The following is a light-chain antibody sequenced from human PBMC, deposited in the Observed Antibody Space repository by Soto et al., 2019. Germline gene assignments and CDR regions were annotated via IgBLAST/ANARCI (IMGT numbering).Light chain of an antibody. J-gene: IGLJ1*01. CDR1: KNDIGVYDF. CDR3: KSYAGSNTYV. V-gene: IGLV2-8*01. Sequence: QSALTQPPSASGSPGQSVTISCTGTKNDIGVYDFVSWYQHHPGKAPRLIIYEVVQRPSGVPDRFSGSKSGNTASLTVSGLQAAGEADYFCKSYAGSNTYVFGSGTKVTAL. CDR2: EVV.